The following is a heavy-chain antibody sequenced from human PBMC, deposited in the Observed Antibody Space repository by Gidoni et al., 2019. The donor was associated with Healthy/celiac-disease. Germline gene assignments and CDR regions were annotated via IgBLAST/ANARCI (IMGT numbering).Heavy chain of an antibody. D-gene: IGHD5-12*01. CDR1: GFPFSSYE. Sequence: EVQLVESGGGLVQPGGSLRLSCAASGFPFSSYEMNWVRQAPGKGGEWVSYISNSGSTKYYADSLKGRFNISRDNGKNSLYLQMNSLRAEGKAVYYCARGQRGYGGYVSVYWGQGTLVTVSS. CDR3: ARGQRGYGGYVSVY. J-gene: IGHJ4*02. CDR2: ISNSGSTK. V-gene: IGHV3-48*03.